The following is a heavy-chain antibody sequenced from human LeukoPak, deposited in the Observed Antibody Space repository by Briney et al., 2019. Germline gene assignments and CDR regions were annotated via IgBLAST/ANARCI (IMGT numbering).Heavy chain of an antibody. D-gene: IGHD3-22*01. Sequence: ASVKVSCKASGYTFTGYYMHWVRQAPGQGLEWMGWINPNTGGTNYAQKFQGRVTMTRDTSISTAYMELSRLRSDDTAVYYCARGMIVVSGAWFDPWGQGTLVTVSS. CDR1: GYTFTGYY. CDR3: ARGMIVVSGAWFDP. J-gene: IGHJ5*02. CDR2: INPNTGGT. V-gene: IGHV1-2*02.